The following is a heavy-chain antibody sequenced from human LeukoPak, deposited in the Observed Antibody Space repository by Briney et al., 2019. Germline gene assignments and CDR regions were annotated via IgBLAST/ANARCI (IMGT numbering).Heavy chain of an antibody. J-gene: IGHJ6*03. CDR3: ARVRRAPIAVAGIYYYYYMDV. D-gene: IGHD6-19*01. CDR2: INHSGST. V-gene: IGHV4-34*01. CDR1: GGSFSGYY. Sequence: PSETLSLTCAVYGGSFSGYYWSWIRQPPGKGLEWIGEINHSGSTNYNPSLKSRVTISVDTSKNQFSLKLSSVTAADTAVYYCARVRRAPIAVAGIYYYYYMDVWGKGTTVTVSS.